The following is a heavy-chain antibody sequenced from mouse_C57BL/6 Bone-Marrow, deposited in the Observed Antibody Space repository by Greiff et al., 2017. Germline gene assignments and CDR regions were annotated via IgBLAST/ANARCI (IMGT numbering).Heavy chain of an antibody. CDR3: ASFYYYGSSWYFDV. D-gene: IGHD1-1*01. Sequence: DVQLVESGGDLVKPGGSLKLSCAASGFTFSSYGMSWVRQTPDKRLEWVATISSGGSYTYYPDSVKGRFTISRDNAKNTLYLQMSSLKSEDTAMYYCASFYYYGSSWYFDVWGTGTTVTVSS. V-gene: IGHV5-6*01. CDR1: GFTFSSYG. CDR2: ISSGGSYT. J-gene: IGHJ1*03.